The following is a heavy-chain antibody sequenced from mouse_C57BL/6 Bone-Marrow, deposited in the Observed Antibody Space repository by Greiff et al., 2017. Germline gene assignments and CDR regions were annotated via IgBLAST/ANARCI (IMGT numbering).Heavy chain of an antibody. D-gene: IGHD2-1*01. Sequence: EVKVVESGGGLVQSGRSLRLSCATSGFTFSDFYMEWVRQAPGKGLEWIAASRNKANDYTTEYSASVKGRFIVSRDTSQSILYLQMNALRAEDTAIYYCARDAPSLLSYAMDYWGQGTSVTVSS. CDR3: ARDAPSLLSYAMDY. V-gene: IGHV7-1*01. J-gene: IGHJ4*01. CDR2: SRNKANDYTT. CDR1: GFTFSDFY.